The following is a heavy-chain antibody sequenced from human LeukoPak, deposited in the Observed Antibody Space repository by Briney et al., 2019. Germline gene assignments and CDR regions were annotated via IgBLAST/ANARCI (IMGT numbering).Heavy chain of an antibody. CDR1: AFTFSRRW. CDR3: AKHSGSYQYFDY. V-gene: IGHV3-7*01. D-gene: IGHD1-26*01. CDR2: IKEDGSER. J-gene: IGHJ4*02. Sequence: GSLRLSCAASAFTFSRRWMNWVRQAPGKGLEWVANIKEDGSERHYVDSVKGRFTISRDNSKNTLYLQMNSLRAEDTAVYYCAKHSGSYQYFDYWGQGTLVTVSS.